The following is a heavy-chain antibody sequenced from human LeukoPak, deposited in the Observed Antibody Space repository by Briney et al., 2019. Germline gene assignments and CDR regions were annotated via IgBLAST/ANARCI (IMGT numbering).Heavy chain of an antibody. CDR2: MNPNSGNT. D-gene: IGHD2-2*01. CDR3: ARGHFGCSSTSCYDYYYYMDV. Sequence: ASVKVSCKASGYAFTSYDINWVRQATGQGLEWMGWMNPNSGNTGYAQKFQGRVTITRNTSISTAYMELSSLRSEDTAVYYCARGHFGCSSTSCYDYYYYMDVWGKGTTVTVSS. CDR1: GYAFTSYD. V-gene: IGHV1-8*03. J-gene: IGHJ6*03.